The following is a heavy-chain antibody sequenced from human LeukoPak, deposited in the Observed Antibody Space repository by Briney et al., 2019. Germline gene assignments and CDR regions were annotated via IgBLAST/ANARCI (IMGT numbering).Heavy chain of an antibody. V-gene: IGHV3-11*06. CDR3: ARDQSITTFGAFDI. D-gene: IGHD3-10*02. J-gene: IGHJ3*02. CDR2: ISSDTTYT. Sequence: GGSLRLSCAASGFTFSDNYMSAIRPAPGKGLEWGSYISSDTTYTDYADSVKGRFTISRDNAKKLLYLQMNSLRAEDTAIYYCARDQSITTFGAFDIWGQGTVVTVSS. CDR1: GFTFSDNY.